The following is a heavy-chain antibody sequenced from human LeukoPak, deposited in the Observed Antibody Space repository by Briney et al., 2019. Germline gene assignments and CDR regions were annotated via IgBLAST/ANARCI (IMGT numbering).Heavy chain of an antibody. Sequence: GSLRLSCAASGFTFSSYSMNWVRQPPGKGLEWIGEINHSGSTNYNPSLKSRVTISVDTSKNQFSLKLSSVTAADTAVYYCARGLDSGSYFTYFDYWGQGTLVTVSS. D-gene: IGHD1-26*01. CDR3: ARGLDSGSYFTYFDY. CDR1: GFTFSSYS. V-gene: IGHV4-34*01. J-gene: IGHJ4*02. CDR2: INHSGST.